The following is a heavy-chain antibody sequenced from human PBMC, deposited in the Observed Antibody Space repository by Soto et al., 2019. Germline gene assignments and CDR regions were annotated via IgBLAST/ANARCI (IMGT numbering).Heavy chain of an antibody. Sequence: QITLKESGPTLVKPTQTLTLTCTFSGFSLSTSGVGVGWIRQPPGKALEWLALIYWDDDKRYSPSLKSRLTITKXXSXNXXVLTMTNMDPVDTATYYCAHSNVDIVATIRNAFDIWGQGTMVTVSS. CDR3: AHSNVDIVATIRNAFDI. CDR1: GFSLSTSGVG. D-gene: IGHD5-12*01. CDR2: IYWDDDK. V-gene: IGHV2-5*02. J-gene: IGHJ3*02.